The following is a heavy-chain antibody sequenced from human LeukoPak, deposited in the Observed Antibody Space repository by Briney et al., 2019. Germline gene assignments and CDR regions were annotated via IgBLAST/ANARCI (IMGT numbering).Heavy chain of an antibody. V-gene: IGHV3-7*03. J-gene: IGHJ4*02. CDR1: GFTFSSYA. D-gene: IGHD3-16*01. CDR3: ARDPGWGALDY. Sequence: GGSLRLSCAASGFTFSSYAMSWVRQTPGKGLELVANINIDGSQRYHADSVEGRFTISRDNVKNTLYLQMSSLRVEDTAVYYCARDPGWGALDYWGQGALVIVSS. CDR2: INIDGSQR.